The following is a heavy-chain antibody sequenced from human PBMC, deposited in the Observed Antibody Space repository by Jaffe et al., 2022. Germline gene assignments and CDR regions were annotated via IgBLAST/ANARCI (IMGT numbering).Heavy chain of an antibody. CDR1: GGSFSGYY. V-gene: IGHV4-34*01. D-gene: IGHD2-2*01. CDR3: ARGGSTSCYSFNCYYYYMDV. CDR2: INHSGST. J-gene: IGHJ6*03. Sequence: QVQLQQWGAGLLKPSETLSLTCAVYGGSFSGYYWSWIRQPPGKGLEWIGEINHSGSTNYNPSLKSRVTISVDTSKNQFSLKLSSVTAADTAVYYCARGGSTSCYSFNCYYYYMDVWGKGTTVTVSS.